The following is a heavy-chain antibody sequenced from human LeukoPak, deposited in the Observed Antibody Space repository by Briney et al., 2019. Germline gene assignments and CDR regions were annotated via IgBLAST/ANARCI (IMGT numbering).Heavy chain of an antibody. CDR1: GGSISSYY. CDR2: IYYSGST. D-gene: IGHD6-13*01. CDR3: ARTYGSSGLGYFDL. J-gene: IGHJ2*01. Sequence: PSETLSLTCTVSGGSISSYYWSWIRQPPGKGLEWIGYIYYSGSTNYSPSLKSRLTISVDTSKNQFSLKLSSVTAADTAVYYCARTYGSSGLGYFDLWGRGTLVTVSS. V-gene: IGHV4-59*01.